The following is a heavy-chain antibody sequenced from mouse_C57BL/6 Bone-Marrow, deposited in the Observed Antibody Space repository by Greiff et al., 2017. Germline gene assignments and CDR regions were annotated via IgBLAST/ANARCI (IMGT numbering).Heavy chain of an antibody. Sequence: EVQLQQSGPELVKPGASVKISCKASGYTFTDYYMNWVKQSHGKSLEWIGDINPNNGGTSYNQKFKGKATLTVDKSSSTAYMELRSLTSEDSAVYYCARHGCDDYAKYYYAMDYWGQGTSVTVSS. CDR1: GYTFTDYY. CDR3: ARHGCDDYAKYYYAMDY. V-gene: IGHV1-26*01. D-gene: IGHD2-4*01. J-gene: IGHJ4*01. CDR2: INPNNGGT.